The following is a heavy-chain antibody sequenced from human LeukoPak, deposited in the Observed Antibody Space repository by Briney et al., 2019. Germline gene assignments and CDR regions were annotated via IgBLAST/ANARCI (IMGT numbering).Heavy chain of an antibody. V-gene: IGHV3-53*01. CDR3: ARGGFDY. CDR2: IYAGSST. CDR1: GFTVSSNY. Sequence: GRSLRLSCAASGFTVSSNYMSWVRQAPRQGLEWRTDIYAGSSTFYTDSGQGRFTISRDNSKNTLYLQMNSLRAEDTAVYYCARGGFDYWGQGTLVTVSS. J-gene: IGHJ4*02.